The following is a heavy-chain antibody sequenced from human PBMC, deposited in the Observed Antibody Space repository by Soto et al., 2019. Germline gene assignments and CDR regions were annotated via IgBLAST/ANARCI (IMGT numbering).Heavy chain of an antibody. Sequence: PGGSLRLSCAASGFTFSSYAMHWVRQAPGKGLGWVAVISYDGSNKYYADSVKGRFTISRDNSKNTLYLQMNSLRAEDTAVYYCARGEEAAGFDYWGQGTLVTVSS. V-gene: IGHV3-30-3*01. D-gene: IGHD6-13*01. J-gene: IGHJ4*02. CDR2: ISYDGSNK. CDR3: ARGEEAAGFDY. CDR1: GFTFSSYA.